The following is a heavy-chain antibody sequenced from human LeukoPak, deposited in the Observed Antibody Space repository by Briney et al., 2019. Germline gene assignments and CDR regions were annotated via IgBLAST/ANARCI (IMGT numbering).Heavy chain of an antibody. V-gene: IGHV3-21*04. CDR2: IGSRSRFI. CDR3: AKDSGRYYDSSGYYES. CDR1: GFSVNEYS. D-gene: IGHD3-22*01. Sequence: GGSLRLSRAASGFSVNEYSMNWVRQTPGKGLEWVSSIGSRSRFISYADSVKGRFTISRDNAKNSLYLQMNSLRAEDTALYYCAKDSGRYYDSSGYYESWGQGTLVTVSS. J-gene: IGHJ4*02.